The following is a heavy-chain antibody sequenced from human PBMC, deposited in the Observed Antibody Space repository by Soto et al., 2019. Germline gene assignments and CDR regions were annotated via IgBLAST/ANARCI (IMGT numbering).Heavy chain of an antibody. CDR3: ARDRTYYYGSGSYPHY. CDR2: ISYDGSNK. CDR1: GFTFSSYA. V-gene: IGHV3-30-3*01. Sequence: GGSLRLSCAASGFTFSSYAMHWVRQAPGKGLEWVAVISYDGSNKYYADSVKGRFTISRDNSKNTRYLQMNSLRAEDTAVYYCARDRTYYYGSGSYPHYWGQGTLVTVSS. D-gene: IGHD3-10*01. J-gene: IGHJ4*02.